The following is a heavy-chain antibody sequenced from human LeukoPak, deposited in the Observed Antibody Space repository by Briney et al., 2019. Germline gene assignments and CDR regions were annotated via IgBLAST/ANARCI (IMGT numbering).Heavy chain of an antibody. CDR1: GHTFTGYY. Sequence: ASVKVSCKASGHTFTGYYMLWVRQAPGQGLEWMGWINPNSGGTNYAQKFQGRVTMTRDTSISTAYMELSRLRSDDTAVYYCARGWVAVAGTDYWGQGTLVTGSS. V-gene: IGHV1-2*02. D-gene: IGHD6-19*01. CDR3: ARGWVAVAGTDY. J-gene: IGHJ4*02. CDR2: INPNSGGT.